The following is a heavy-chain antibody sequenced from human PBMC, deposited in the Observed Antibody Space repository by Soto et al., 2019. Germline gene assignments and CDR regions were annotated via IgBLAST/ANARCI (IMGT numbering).Heavy chain of an antibody. Sequence: ASVKVSCKASGYTFTSYAMHWVRQAPGQRLEWMGWINAGNGNTKYSQKFQGRVTITRDTSASTAYKELSSLRSEDTAVYYCAKDYYGSGSFWSPCDYWGQGTLVTVSS. J-gene: IGHJ4*02. CDR1: GYTFTSYA. CDR2: INAGNGNT. V-gene: IGHV1-3*01. CDR3: AKDYYGSGSFWSPCDY. D-gene: IGHD3-10*01.